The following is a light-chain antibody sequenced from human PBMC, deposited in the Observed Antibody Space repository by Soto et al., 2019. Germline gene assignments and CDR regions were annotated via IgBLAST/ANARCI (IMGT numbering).Light chain of an antibody. CDR1: SSNIGSNT. CDR2: THN. V-gene: IGLV1-44*01. J-gene: IGLJ3*02. CDR3: AAWDDSLNGWV. Sequence: QAVVTQPPSASATPGQRVTISCSGSSSNIGSNTVTWYQQLPGTAPKLLIYTHNQRPSGVPDRFSDSKSGTSASLAISGLQSEDEADYYCAAWDDSLNGWVFGGGTKLTVL.